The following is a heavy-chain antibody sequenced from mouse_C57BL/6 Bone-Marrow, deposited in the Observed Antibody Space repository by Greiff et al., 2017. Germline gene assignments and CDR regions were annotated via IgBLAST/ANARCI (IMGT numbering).Heavy chain of an antibody. CDR2: ISYDGSN. D-gene: IGHD1-1*01. V-gene: IGHV3-6*01. CDR3: ARDKGTTDYFDY. CDR1: GYSITSGYY. Sequence: EVQLVESGPGLVKPSQSLSLTCSVTGYSITSGYYWNWIRQFPGNKLEWMGYISYDGSNNYNPSLKNRISITRDTSKNQFFLKLNSVTTEDTATYYCARDKGTTDYFDYWGQGTTLTVSS. J-gene: IGHJ2*01.